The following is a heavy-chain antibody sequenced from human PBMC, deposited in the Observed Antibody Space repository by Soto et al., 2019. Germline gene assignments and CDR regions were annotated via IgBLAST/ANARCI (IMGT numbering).Heavy chain of an antibody. Sequence: PSETLSLTCTVSGGSISSGDYYWSWIRQPPGKGLEWIGYIYYSGSTYYNPSLKSRVTISVDTSKNQFSLKLSSVTAADTAVYYCASRETYSRAGYYYYGMDVWGQGTTVTVSS. D-gene: IGHD6-13*01. CDR1: GGSISSGDYY. CDR3: ASRETYSRAGYYYYGMDV. J-gene: IGHJ6*02. V-gene: IGHV4-30-4*01. CDR2: IYYSGST.